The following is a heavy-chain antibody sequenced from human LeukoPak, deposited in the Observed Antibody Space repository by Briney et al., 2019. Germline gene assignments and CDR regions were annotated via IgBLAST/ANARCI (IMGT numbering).Heavy chain of an antibody. CDR2: INPNSGGT. J-gene: IGHJ4*02. Sequence: GASVKVSCKASGYTFTGYYMHWVRQAPGQGLEWMGWINPNSGGTNYAQKFQGRVTITRNTSISTAYMELSSLRSEDTAVYYCARGGVLRYFDWFVGYYFDYWGQGTLVTVSS. D-gene: IGHD3-9*01. V-gene: IGHV1-2*02. CDR1: GYTFTGYY. CDR3: ARGGVLRYFDWFVGYYFDY.